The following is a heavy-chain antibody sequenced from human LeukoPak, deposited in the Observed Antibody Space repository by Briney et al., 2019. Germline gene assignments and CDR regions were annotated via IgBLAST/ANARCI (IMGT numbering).Heavy chain of an antibody. CDR1: GGSISNYY. CDR2: IYYSGST. J-gene: IGHJ4*02. CDR3: ARESITGTTGLDY. D-gene: IGHD1-20*01. Sequence: SETLSLTCTVSGGSISNYYWSWIRQPPGKGLEWIGYIYYSGSTNYNPSLKSRVTISVDTSKNQFSLKLSSVTAADTAVYYCARESITGTTGLDYWGQGTLVTVSS. V-gene: IGHV4-59*01.